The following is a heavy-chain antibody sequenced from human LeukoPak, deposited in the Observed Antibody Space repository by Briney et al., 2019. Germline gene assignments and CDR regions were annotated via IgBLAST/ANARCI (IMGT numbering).Heavy chain of an antibody. CDR1: GYTFTGYY. D-gene: IGHD3-22*01. CDR3: ARVRVEDYYDSSGYLRDPAQRHDALDI. J-gene: IGHJ3*02. CDR2: INPNSGGT. Sequence: ASVKVSCKASGYTFTGYYMHWVRQAPGQGLEWMGWINPNSGGTNYAQKFQGRVTMTRDTSISTAYMELSRLRSDDTAVYYCARVRVEDYYDSSGYLRDPAQRHDALDIWGQGTMVTVSS. V-gene: IGHV1-2*02.